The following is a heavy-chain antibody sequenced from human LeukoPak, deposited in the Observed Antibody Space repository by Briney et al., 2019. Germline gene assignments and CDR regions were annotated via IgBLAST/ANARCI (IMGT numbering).Heavy chain of an antibody. J-gene: IGHJ4*02. CDR1: GGSISSYY. CDR3: ARDRRVAFDY. D-gene: IGHD2-15*01. V-gene: IGHV4-59*01. CDR2: IYYSGSP. Sequence: SETLSLTCTVSGGSISSYYWSWIRQPPGKGLEWIGYIYYSGSPNYNPSLKSRVTISVDTSKNQFSLKLSSVTAADTAVYYCARDRRVAFDYWGQGTLVTVSS.